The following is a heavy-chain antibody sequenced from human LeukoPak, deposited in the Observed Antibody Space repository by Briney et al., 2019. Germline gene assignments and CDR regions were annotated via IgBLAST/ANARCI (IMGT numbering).Heavy chain of an antibody. J-gene: IGHJ4*02. V-gene: IGHV3-74*01. D-gene: IGHD3-9*01. CDR2: IKGDGSHT. CDR1: GFTFSNYW. CDR3: VRDWDHFDFDY. Sequence: GGSPRLSCAASGFTFSNYWMHWVRQAPGKGLVWVSRIKGDGSHTIYADSVKGRFTISRDNAKNTLYLQMKSLRAEDTAVYYCVRDWDHFDFDYWGQGTLVTVSS.